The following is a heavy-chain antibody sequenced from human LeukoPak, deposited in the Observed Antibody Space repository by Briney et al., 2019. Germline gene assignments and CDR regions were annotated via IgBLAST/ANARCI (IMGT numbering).Heavy chain of an antibody. CDR2: INYSGNT. Sequence: SETLSLTCTVSGGSISSSSYFWGWIRQPPGKGLEWIGSINYSGNTYYNPSLNSRVTISVDTSKNQFSLKLSSVTAADTAVYYCASRATYYYDSSGPRRAFDIWGQGTMVTVSS. J-gene: IGHJ3*02. CDR1: GGSISSSSYF. D-gene: IGHD3-22*01. V-gene: IGHV4-39*07. CDR3: ASRATYYYDSSGPRRAFDI.